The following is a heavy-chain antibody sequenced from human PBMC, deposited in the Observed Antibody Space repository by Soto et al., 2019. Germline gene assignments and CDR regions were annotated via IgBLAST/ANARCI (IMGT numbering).Heavy chain of an antibody. CDR2: VHYRGST. D-gene: IGHD5-12*01. Sequence: SETLSLTCTVSGGSISSSSYFWGWIRQPPGKGLEWIGNVHYRGSTYYNASLTSRVTISVDTSKNQFSLKLSSVTAADSAVYSCATGIGYYFDSWGQGTLVTVSS. CDR3: ATGIGYYFDS. CDR1: GGSISSSSYF. V-gene: IGHV4-39*01. J-gene: IGHJ4*02.